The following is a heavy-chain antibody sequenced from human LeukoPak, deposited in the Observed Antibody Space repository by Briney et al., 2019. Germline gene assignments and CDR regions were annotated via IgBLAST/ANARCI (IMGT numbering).Heavy chain of an antibody. CDR2: IYYSGST. CDR3: AREVEDCSGGSCYRWTWFDP. V-gene: IGHV4-39*07. CDR1: GGSISGSSYY. D-gene: IGHD2-15*01. J-gene: IGHJ5*02. Sequence: KPSETLSLTCTVSGGSISGSSYYWGWIRQPPGKGLEWIGSIYYSGSTYYNPSLKSRVTISVDTSKNQFSPKLSSVTAADTAVYYCAREVEDCSGGSCYRWTWFDPWGQGTLVTVSS.